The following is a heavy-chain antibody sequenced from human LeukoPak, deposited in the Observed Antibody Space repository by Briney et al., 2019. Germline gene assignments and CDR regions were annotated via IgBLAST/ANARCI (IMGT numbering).Heavy chain of an antibody. J-gene: IGHJ5*02. Sequence: SETPSLTCAVYGGSFSGYYWSWIRQPPGKGLEWIGEINHSGSTNYNPSLKSRVTISVDTSKNQFSLKLSSVTAADAAVYYCARARIAVAGINSGKPSKSWFDPWGQGTLVTVSS. CDR1: GGSFSGYY. V-gene: IGHV4-34*01. D-gene: IGHD6-19*01. CDR3: ARARIAVAGINSGKPSKSWFDP. CDR2: INHSGST.